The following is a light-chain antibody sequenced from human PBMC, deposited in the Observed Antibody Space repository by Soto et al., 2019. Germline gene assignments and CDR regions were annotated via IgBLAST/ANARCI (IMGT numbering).Light chain of an antibody. V-gene: IGKV1-27*01. CDR2: SAS. Sequence: IQMTQSPSSLSASVGDRVTITCRASQGIRTYLAWYQQKPGKVPKLLIFSASTLQSGVPPRFSGSGSGTDFTLTISSLQPEDVATYYCQQYANLPYTFGQGTKLEIK. CDR1: QGIRTY. CDR3: QQYANLPYT. J-gene: IGKJ2*01.